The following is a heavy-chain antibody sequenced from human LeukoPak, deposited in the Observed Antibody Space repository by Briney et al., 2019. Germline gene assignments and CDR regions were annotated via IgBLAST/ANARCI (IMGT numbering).Heavy chain of an antibody. Sequence: ASVKVSYKASGYTFTGYYMHWVRQAPGQGLEWMGWINPNSGGTNYAQKFQGRVTMTRDTSISTAYMELSRLRSDDTAVYYCAREILSVVVVPAAILVYWGQGTLVTVSS. CDR1: GYTFTGYY. J-gene: IGHJ4*02. V-gene: IGHV1-2*02. CDR3: AREILSVVVVPAAILVY. CDR2: INPNSGGT. D-gene: IGHD2-2*01.